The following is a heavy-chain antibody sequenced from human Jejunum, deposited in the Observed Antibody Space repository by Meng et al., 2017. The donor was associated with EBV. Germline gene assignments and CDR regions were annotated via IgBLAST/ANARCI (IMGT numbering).Heavy chain of an antibody. Sequence: VSLVEAGGGLVKPGGSRMLSWPAFGFTFSNSGMAWVRQGPGKGPEWVGRMKSKTAGGTVDYAVPVIGRFSISRDDSKNTLYLQMNSLKTDDTAVYFCTATFHSDSSGRYWGQGTLVTVSS. J-gene: IGHJ4*02. D-gene: IGHD3-22*01. CDR2: MKSKTAGGTV. V-gene: IGHV3-15*01. CDR1: GFTFSNSG. CDR3: TATFHSDSSGRY.